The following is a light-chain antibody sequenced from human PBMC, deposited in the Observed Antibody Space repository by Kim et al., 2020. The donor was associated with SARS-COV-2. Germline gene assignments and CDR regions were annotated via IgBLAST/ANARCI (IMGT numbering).Light chain of an antibody. CDR2: GAS. CDR3: QHYNNWPPWT. J-gene: IGKJ1*01. Sequence: EIVMTQSPATLSVSPGERATLSCRASQSVRTNLAWYQQKPGQTPRLLIYGASTRANGIPARFSGSGSGTEFTLTISSLQSEDFAVYYCQHYNNWPPWTFGQGTKVDIK. CDR1: QSVRTN. V-gene: IGKV3D-15*01.